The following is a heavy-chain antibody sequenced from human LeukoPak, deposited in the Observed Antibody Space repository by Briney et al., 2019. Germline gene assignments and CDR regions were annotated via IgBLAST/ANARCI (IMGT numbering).Heavy chain of an antibody. J-gene: IGHJ6*03. Sequence: PGGSLRLSCTASGFTFSSYWMSWVRQAPGKGLECVANIKEDGSEKYHVDSVKGRFTISRDNARNSLYLQMNGLTAEDTAVYYCARVGHSYFYYFDVWGNGTTVSVSS. V-gene: IGHV3-7*01. CDR2: IKEDGSEK. D-gene: IGHD2-21*01. CDR1: GFTFSSYW. CDR3: ARVGHSYFYYFDV.